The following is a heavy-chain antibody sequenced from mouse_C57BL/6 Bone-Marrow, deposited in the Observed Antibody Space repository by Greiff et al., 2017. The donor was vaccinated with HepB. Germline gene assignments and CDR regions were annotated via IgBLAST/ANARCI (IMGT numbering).Heavy chain of an antibody. CDR3: ARGRRFAY. V-gene: IGHV3-6*01. Sequence: EVKLMESGPGLVKPSQSLSLTCSVTGYSITSGYYWNWIRQFPGNKLEWMGYISYDGSNNYNPSLKNRISITRDTSKNQFFLKLNSVTTEDTATYYCARGRRFAYWGQGTLVTVSA. J-gene: IGHJ3*01. CDR1: GYSITSGYY. CDR2: ISYDGSN.